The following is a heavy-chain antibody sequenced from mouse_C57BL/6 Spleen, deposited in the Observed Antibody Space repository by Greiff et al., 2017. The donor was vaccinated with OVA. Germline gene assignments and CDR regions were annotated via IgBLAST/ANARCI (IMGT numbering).Heavy chain of an antibody. V-gene: IGHV5-6*01. J-gene: IGHJ2*01. CDR1: GFTFSSYG. CDR2: ISSGGSYT. CDR3: ARHPYGSSPFDY. Sequence: DVHLVESGGDLVKPGGSLKLSCAASGFTFSSYGMSWVRQTPDKRLEWVATISSGGSYTYYPDSVKGRFTISRDNAKNTLYLQMSSLKSEDTAMYYCARHPYGSSPFDYWGQGTTLTVSS. D-gene: IGHD1-1*01.